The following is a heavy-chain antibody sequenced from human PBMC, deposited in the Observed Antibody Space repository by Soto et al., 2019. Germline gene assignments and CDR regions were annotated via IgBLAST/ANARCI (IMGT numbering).Heavy chain of an antibody. CDR1: GFTFSSYS. CDR3: AKEGVPASIDY. CDR2: ISSSSSTI. D-gene: IGHD2-2*01. Sequence: GGSLRLSCAAPGFTFSSYSMNWVRQAPGKGLEWVSYISSSSSTIYYADSVKGRFTISRDNAKNSLYLQMNSLRAEDTAVYYCAKEGVPASIDYWGQGTLVTVSS. V-gene: IGHV3-48*01. J-gene: IGHJ4*02.